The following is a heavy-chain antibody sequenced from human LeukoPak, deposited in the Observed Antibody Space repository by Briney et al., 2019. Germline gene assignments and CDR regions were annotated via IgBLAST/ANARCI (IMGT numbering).Heavy chain of an antibody. CDR1: GGSISSYN. CDR3: VREPVDTAMDSDY. D-gene: IGHD5-18*01. CDR2: IYYSGST. V-gene: IGHV4-59*01. J-gene: IGHJ4*02. Sequence: SETLSLTCAVSGGSISSYNWSWIRQTPGQGLEWIGHIYYSGSTNYNTSLKSRVNISVDTSKNTSSMKLSSVPAADTAVYYCVREPVDTAMDSDYWGQGTLVTVSS.